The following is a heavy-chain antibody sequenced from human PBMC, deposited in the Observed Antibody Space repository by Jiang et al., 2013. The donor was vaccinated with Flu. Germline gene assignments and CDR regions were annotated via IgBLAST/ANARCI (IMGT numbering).Heavy chain of an antibody. J-gene: IGHJ2*01. D-gene: IGHD4-17*01. CDR3: ARIRPDYGDYYWYFDL. CDR1: SGVG. Sequence: SGVGVGWIRQPPGKALEWLALIYWDDDKRYSPSLKSRLTITKDTSKNQVVLTMTNMDPVDTATYYCARIRPDYGDYYWYFDLWGRGTLVTVSS. CDR2: IYWDDDK. V-gene: IGHV2-5*02.